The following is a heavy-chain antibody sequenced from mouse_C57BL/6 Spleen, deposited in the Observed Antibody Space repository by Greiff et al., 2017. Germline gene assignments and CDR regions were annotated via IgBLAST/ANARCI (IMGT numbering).Heavy chain of an antibody. CDR2: IDPSDSYT. CDR1: GYTFTSYW. J-gene: IGHJ3*01. D-gene: IGHD3-1*01. Sequence: QVQLQQPGAELVRPGTSVKLSCKASGYTFTSYWMHWVKQRPGQGLEWIGVIDPSDSYTNYNQKFKGKATLTVDTSSSTAYMQLSSLTSEDSAVYYCARWQISGAYWGQGTLVTVSA. V-gene: IGHV1-59*01. CDR3: ARWQISGAY.